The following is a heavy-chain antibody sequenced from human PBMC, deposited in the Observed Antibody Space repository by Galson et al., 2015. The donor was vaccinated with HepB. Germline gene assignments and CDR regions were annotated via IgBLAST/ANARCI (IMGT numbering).Heavy chain of an antibody. V-gene: IGHV3-30*18. D-gene: IGHD3-10*01. CDR2: ISYDGGKE. CDR3: AKGGRSYLSDDVFYPGFDD. Sequence: SLRLSCAASGFRFRSDGMHWVRQAPCKGLEWVAGISYDGGKEHYADSVKGRFTISRDNSKDTLYLLMNSLRAEDTAVYFCAKGGRSYLSDDVFYPGFDDWGQGTLVTVSS. CDR1: GFRFRSDG. J-gene: IGHJ4*02.